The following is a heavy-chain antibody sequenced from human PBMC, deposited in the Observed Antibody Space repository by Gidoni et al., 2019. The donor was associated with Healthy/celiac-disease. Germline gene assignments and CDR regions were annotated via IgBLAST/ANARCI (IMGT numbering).Heavy chain of an antibody. D-gene: IGHD6-13*01. CDR2: SSGSGGST. V-gene: IGHV3-23*01. J-gene: IGHJ6*02. Sequence: EVQLLESGGGLVQPGGSLILSCAASGLTFSRYDLSWVRQAPGKGREWVSASSGSGGSTYYQESVKGRLTISRDNPKNTLDRQMNSLRAEDTALYYCAKDSSSGPYYYYGMDVWGQGTTVTVSS. CDR1: GLTFSRYD. CDR3: AKDSSSGPYYYYGMDV.